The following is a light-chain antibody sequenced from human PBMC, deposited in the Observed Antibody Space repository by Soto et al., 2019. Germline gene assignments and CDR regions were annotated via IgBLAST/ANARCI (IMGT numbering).Light chain of an antibody. Sequence: DVVMTQSPLSLPVTLGQPASISCRSNQSLVHSDGIAYFSWFQQRPGRSPRRXIYKVYNRDSGVQARFSGSGSGTDFALKIRGVEAEDVGVYYCMQGTHWPITFGQGTRLEIK. V-gene: IGKV2-30*02. CDR1: QSLVHSDGIAY. CDR2: KVY. CDR3: MQGTHWPIT. J-gene: IGKJ5*01.